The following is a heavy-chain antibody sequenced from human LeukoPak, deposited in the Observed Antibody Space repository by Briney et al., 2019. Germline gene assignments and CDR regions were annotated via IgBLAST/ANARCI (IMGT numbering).Heavy chain of an antibody. J-gene: IGHJ4*02. CDR1: GFTFSSYG. Sequence: PGGSLRLSCAASGFTFSSYGMTWVRQAPGKGLEWVSIISGGGDDTYYADSVKGRFTISRDNSKNTVYLQMSSLRAEDTAVYYCTRLLEKPSDYYETPPYFDYWGQGTLVTVSS. CDR2: ISGGGDDT. D-gene: IGHD3-22*01. CDR3: TRLLEKPSDYYETPPYFDY. V-gene: IGHV3-23*01.